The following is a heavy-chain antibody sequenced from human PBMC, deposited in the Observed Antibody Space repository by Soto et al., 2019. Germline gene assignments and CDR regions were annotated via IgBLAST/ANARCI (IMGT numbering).Heavy chain of an antibody. CDR2: ISYDGSNK. D-gene: IGHD1-1*01. CDR3: ATSTGTTSYFDY. CDR1: GFTFSSSG. Sequence: GGSLRLSCAASGFTFSSSGMHWVRQAPGKGPEWVAVISYDGSNKFYADSVKGRFSISRDNSKNTLYLQMNSLRAEDTAVYYCATSTGTTSYFDYWGQGTLVTVSS. V-gene: IGHV3-30*03. J-gene: IGHJ4*02.